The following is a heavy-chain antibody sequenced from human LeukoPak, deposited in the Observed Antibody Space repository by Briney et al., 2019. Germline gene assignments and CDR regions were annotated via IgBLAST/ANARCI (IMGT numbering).Heavy chain of an antibody. CDR2: IIPNLGIA. J-gene: IGHJ4*02. D-gene: IGHD4-23*01. Sequence: SVKVSCKASGCTFSSYAISWVRQAPGQGLEWMGRIIPNLGIANYAQKFQGRVTITADKSTSTAYMELSRLRSEDTAVYYCARDASYGGNLALDYWGQGTLVTVSS. CDR1: GCTFSSYA. CDR3: ARDASYGGNLALDY. V-gene: IGHV1-69*04.